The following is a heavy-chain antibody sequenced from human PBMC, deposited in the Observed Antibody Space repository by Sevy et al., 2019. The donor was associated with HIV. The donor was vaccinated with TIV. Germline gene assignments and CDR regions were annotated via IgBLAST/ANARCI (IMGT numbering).Heavy chain of an antibody. Sequence: GGSLRLSCAASGFTFSSYAMHWVRQAPGKGLEWVAVISYDGSNKYYADSVKGRFTISRDNSKNTLYLQMNSLRAEDTAVYYCARDLLAGSYSSGWYFLQDYYYYGMDVWGQGTTVTDSS. CDR1: GFTFSSYA. CDR3: ARDLLAGSYSSGWYFLQDYYYYGMDV. J-gene: IGHJ6*02. D-gene: IGHD6-19*01. CDR2: ISYDGSNK. V-gene: IGHV3-30*04.